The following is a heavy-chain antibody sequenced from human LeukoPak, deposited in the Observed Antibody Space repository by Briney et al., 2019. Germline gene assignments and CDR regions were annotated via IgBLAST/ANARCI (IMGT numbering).Heavy chain of an antibody. J-gene: IGHJ4*02. V-gene: IGHV3-23*01. CDR3: AKPQEQWELLSIDY. D-gene: IGHD1-26*01. CDR1: GFTFSSYA. Sequence: PGGSLRLSCAASGFTFSSYAMSWVRRAPGKGLEWTSAISGSGGSTYYAESVKGRFTISRDNSKNTLYLQMNSLRAEDTAVYYCAKPQEQWELLSIDYWGQGTLVTVSS. CDR2: ISGSGGST.